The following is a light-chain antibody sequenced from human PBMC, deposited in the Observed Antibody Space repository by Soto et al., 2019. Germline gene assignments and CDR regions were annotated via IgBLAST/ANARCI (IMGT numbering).Light chain of an antibody. V-gene: IGLV2-23*01. CDR1: SSDVGSYNL. J-gene: IGLJ3*02. CDR2: EGS. Sequence: QSVLTQPASVSGSPGQSITTSCTGTSSDVGSYNLVSWYQQHPGKAPKLMIYEGSKRPSGVSNRFSGSKSGNMASLTISGLQAEDEADYYCCSYAGSRVFGGGTKLTVL. CDR3: CSYAGSRV.